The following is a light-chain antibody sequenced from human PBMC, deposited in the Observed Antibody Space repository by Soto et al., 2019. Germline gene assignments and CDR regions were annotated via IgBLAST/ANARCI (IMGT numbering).Light chain of an antibody. CDR3: QQYNIPAWA. Sequence: IQLTQSPSTLSASVGDRITITCRASQSFSDYLAWYQQKPGRAPELLIYKASHLQSGVPSRFSGSGSGTEFTLTISSLQPDDFATYYCQQYNIPAWAFGQGTRVDIK. CDR2: KAS. CDR1: QSFSDY. V-gene: IGKV1-5*03. J-gene: IGKJ1*01.